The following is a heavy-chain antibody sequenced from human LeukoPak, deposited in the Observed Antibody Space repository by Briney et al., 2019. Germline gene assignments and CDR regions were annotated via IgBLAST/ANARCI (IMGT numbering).Heavy chain of an antibody. CDR3: ARRPGN. Sequence: GGPLRLSCVASGFAVGSNYMSWVRQAPGKGLEWVSLIYSGGAIRYADSVKGRFTISRDSSKNTLFLQMNDLTVEDTARYYCARRPGNWGQGILVTVSS. CDR1: GFAVGSNY. J-gene: IGHJ4*02. V-gene: IGHV3-53*01. D-gene: IGHD1-14*01. CDR2: IYSGGAI.